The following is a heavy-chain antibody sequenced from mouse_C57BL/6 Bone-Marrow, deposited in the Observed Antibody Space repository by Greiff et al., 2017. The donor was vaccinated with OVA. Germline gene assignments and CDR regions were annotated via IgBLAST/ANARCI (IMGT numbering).Heavy chain of an antibody. CDR2: INPYNGGT. CDR1: GYTFTDYY. D-gene: IGHD1-1*01. V-gene: IGHV1-19*01. CDR3: ARTLITTVVAHRYFDV. J-gene: IGHJ1*03. Sequence: VQLKESGPVLVKPGASVKMSCKASGYTFTDYYMNWVKQSHGKSLEWIGVINPYNGGTSYNQKFKGKATLTVDKSSSTAYMELNSLTSEDSAVYYCARTLITTVVAHRYFDVWGTGTTVTVSS.